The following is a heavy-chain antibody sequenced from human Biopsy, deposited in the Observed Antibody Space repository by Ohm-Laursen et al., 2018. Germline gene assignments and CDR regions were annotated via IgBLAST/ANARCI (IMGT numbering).Heavy chain of an antibody. CDR3: ARDRREHYQFDS. D-gene: IGHD1-26*01. Sequence: SLRLSCAAPGFIFKSYGMHWVRQAPGKGLKWVALIWYDGSDQYYADSVKGRFTISRDNSKNTVYLQMNSLRAEDTAVYYCARDRREHYQFDSWGQGTRVTVSS. CDR2: IWYDGSDQ. V-gene: IGHV3-33*01. CDR1: GFIFKSYG. J-gene: IGHJ4*02.